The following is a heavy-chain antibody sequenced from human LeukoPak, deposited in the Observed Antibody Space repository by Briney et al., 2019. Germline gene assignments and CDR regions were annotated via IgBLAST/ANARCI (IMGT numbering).Heavy chain of an antibody. D-gene: IGHD1-26*01. Sequence: GGSLRLSCVASGFTVSSNYMSWVRQAPGKGLEWVSVIYSGGSTYYADSVKGRFTISRDNSKNTLYLQMNSLRAEDTAVYYCARANSATIPGADPWGQGTLVTVSS. CDR3: ARANSATIPGADP. J-gene: IGHJ5*02. CDR1: GFTVSSNY. CDR2: IYSGGST. V-gene: IGHV3-53*01.